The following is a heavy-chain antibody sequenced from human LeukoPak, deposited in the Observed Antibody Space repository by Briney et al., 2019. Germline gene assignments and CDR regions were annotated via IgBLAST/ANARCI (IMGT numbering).Heavy chain of an antibody. Sequence: SETLSLTCAVYGGSFSGYYWSWIRQPPGKGQEWIGEINHSGSTNYNPSLKSRVTISVDTSKNQFSLKLSSVTAADTAVYYCARGLPLRAMVEGPNYFDYWGQGTLVTVSS. D-gene: IGHD5-18*01. CDR3: ARGLPLRAMVEGPNYFDY. V-gene: IGHV4-34*01. CDR2: INHSGST. J-gene: IGHJ4*02. CDR1: GGSFSGYY.